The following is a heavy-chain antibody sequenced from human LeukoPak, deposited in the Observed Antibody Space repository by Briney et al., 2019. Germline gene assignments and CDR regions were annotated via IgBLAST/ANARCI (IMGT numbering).Heavy chain of an antibody. CDR2: ISYDGSNK. Sequence: GGSLRLSCAASGFTFSGYALHWVRQAPGKGLEWVAVISYDGSNKYYADSVKGRFTISRDNSENTLYLQMNSLRAEDTAVYYCVRVGATGTIPAAMQSGPNFDYWGQGTLVTVSS. CDR1: GFTFSGYA. V-gene: IGHV3-30*04. D-gene: IGHD2-2*01. CDR3: VRVGATGTIPAAMQSGPNFDY. J-gene: IGHJ4*02.